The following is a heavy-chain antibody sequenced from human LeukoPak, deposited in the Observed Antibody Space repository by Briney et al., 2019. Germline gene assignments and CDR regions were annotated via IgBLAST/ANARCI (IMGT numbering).Heavy chain of an antibody. CDR2: INPNSGGT. CDR3: AQIPMYSSSSTPLDY. D-gene: IGHD6-6*01. J-gene: IGHJ4*02. V-gene: IGHV1-2*02. CDR1: GYTFTGYY. Sequence: ASVKVSCKASGYTFTGYYMHWVRQAPGQGLEWMGWINPNSGGTSYAQKFQGGVTMTRDTSISTAYMELSRLRSDDTAVYYCAQIPMYSSSSTPLDYWGQGTLVTVSS.